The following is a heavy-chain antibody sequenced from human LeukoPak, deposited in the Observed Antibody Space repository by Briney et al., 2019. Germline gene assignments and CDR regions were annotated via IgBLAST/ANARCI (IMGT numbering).Heavy chain of an antibody. CDR3: ARVHTVVTPFDS. J-gene: IGHJ4*02. V-gene: IGHV3-74*01. CDR1: AFTFSSYW. CDR2: INSDGSRT. D-gene: IGHD4-23*01. Sequence: GGSLRLSCAASAFTFSSYWMHWVRHAPGKGLVWVSRINSDGSRTNYADSVKGRFTISRDNAKSSLYLQMNSLRAEDTAVYYCARVHTVVTPFDSWGQGTLVTVSS.